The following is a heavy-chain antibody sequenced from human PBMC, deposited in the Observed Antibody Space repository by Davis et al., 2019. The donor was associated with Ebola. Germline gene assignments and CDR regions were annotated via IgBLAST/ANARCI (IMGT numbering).Heavy chain of an antibody. J-gene: IGHJ4*02. V-gene: IGHV1-24*01. CDR2: FDPQHGEP. Sequence: AASVKVSCKVSGYTLTELSIHWVRQAPGNGLEWMGAFDPQHGEPMFAQKIQGRVIMTEDTSTDTAYMELSSLRSDDTAVYYCARVGYFDSSGYYDDSWGQGTLVTVSS. CDR1: GYTLTELS. D-gene: IGHD3-22*01. CDR3: ARVGYFDSSGYYDDS.